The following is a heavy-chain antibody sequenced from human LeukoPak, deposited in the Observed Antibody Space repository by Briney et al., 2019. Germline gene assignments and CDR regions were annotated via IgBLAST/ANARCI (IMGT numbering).Heavy chain of an antibody. CDR2: ISGSGGST. Sequence: GGSLRLSCAASGFTFSSYAISWVRQAPGKGLEWVSAISGSGGSTYYADSVKGRFTISRDNSKNTLYLQMNSLRADDTAVYYCAKSNIVGATPRYYYYMDVWGKGTTVTVSS. J-gene: IGHJ6*03. V-gene: IGHV3-23*01. CDR3: AKSNIVGATPRYYYYMDV. D-gene: IGHD1-26*01. CDR1: GFTFSSYA.